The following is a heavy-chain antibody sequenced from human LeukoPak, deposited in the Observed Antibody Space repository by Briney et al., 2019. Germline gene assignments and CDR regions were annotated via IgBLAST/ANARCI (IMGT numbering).Heavy chain of an antibody. CDR2: ISSSSSTI. Sequence: GGSLRLSCTASGFTFSSYSMNWVRQAPGKGLEWVSYISSSSSTIYYADSVKGRFTISRDNAKNSLYLQMNSLRAEDTAVYYCARDSPRGIPLDWYFDLWGRGTLVTVSS. J-gene: IGHJ2*01. CDR1: GFTFSSYS. D-gene: IGHD2-2*02. V-gene: IGHV3-48*01. CDR3: ARDSPRGIPLDWYFDL.